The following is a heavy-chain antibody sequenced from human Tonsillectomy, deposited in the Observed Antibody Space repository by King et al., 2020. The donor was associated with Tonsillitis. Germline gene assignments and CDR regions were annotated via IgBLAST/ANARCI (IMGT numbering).Heavy chain of an antibody. CDR2: IFHSGST. V-gene: IGHV4-38-2*01. J-gene: IGHJ2*01. D-gene: IGHD3-22*01. CDR3: ARVLYDSSGYYYWYFDL. CDR1: GYSISSGYY. Sequence: VQLQESGPGLVKSSETLSLTCAVSGYSISSGYYWAWIRQPPGKGLEWIGCIFHSGSTYYNPSLKSRVTISVDTSKNQFSLKLSSVTAADTAVYYCARVLYDSSGYYYWYFDLWGRGTLVTVSS.